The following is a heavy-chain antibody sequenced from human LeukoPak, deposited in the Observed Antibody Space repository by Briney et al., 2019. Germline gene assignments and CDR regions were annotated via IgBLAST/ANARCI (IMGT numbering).Heavy chain of an antibody. CDR3: AKDRIPDGKYSIDF. CDR1: GFTFSNYF. CDR2: IVGNGGGI. J-gene: IGHJ4*02. D-gene: IGHD5-24*01. V-gene: IGHV3-23*01. Sequence: GGSLRLSCAASGFTFSNYFMHWVRQAPGKGLEWVSVIVGNGGGIHYADSVKGRFTISRDNSKNTLYLQMNSLRAEDTAVYYCAKDRIPDGKYSIDFWGQGTLVTVSS.